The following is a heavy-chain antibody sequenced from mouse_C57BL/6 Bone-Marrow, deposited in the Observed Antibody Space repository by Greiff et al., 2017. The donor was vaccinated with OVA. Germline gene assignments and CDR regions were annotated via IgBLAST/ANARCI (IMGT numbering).Heavy chain of an antibody. CDR3: ARCGWDYFDY. CDR2: IDPSGSYT. J-gene: IGHJ2*01. CDR1: GYTFTSYW. Sequence: QVQLQQSGAELVMPGASVKLSCKASGYTFTSYWMHWVKQRPGQGLEWIGEIDPSGSYTNYNQKFKGKSTLTVDKSSSTAYMQLSSLTSEDSAVYYCARCGWDYFDYWGQGTTLTVSS. D-gene: IGHD3-3*01. V-gene: IGHV1-69*01.